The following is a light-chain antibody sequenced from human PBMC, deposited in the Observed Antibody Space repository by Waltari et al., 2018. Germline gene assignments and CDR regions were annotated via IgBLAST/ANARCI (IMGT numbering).Light chain of an antibody. J-gene: IGLJ3*02. CDR3: TSFTTRTTWV. V-gene: IGLV2-14*01. CDR2: EVT. CDR1: SSDVGAYKF. Sequence: QSALTQPASVSGSPGQSITISCPGTSSDVGAYKFFSWYQHPAGEAPKLILYEVTNRPSGVSDRFSGSKSGNTASLTISGLQAEDEADYHCTSFTTRTTWVFGGGTKLTVL.